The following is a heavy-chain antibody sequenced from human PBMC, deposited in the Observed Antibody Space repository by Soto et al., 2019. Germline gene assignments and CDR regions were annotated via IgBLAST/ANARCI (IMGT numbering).Heavy chain of an antibody. CDR3: ARDLQKWYIDM. CDR2: TYYSGST. V-gene: IGHV4-30-4*01. D-gene: IGHD2-8*01. CDR1: VGSISSGDHY. J-gene: IGHJ3*02. Sequence: PSETLSLTCTFSVGSISSGDHYCNWIRQPPGKGLEWIGYTYYSGSTYYNPSLTSRVSISVDTSKNQFSLELFSVTAADTAVYFSARDLQKWYIDMWGPGTMVTVS.